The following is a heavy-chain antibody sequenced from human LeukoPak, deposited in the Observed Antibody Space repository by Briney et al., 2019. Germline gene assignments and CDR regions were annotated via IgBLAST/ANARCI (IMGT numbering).Heavy chain of an antibody. CDR3: ARGPLITMVRGVIISRGY. CDR1: GFTFSSYW. CDR2: IKQDGSEK. Sequence: GGSLRLSCAASGFTFSSYWMSWVRHAPGKGLEWVANIKQDGSEKYYVDSVKGRFTISRDNAKNSLYLQMNSLRAEDTAVYYCARGPLITMVRGVIISRGYWGQGTLVTVSS. D-gene: IGHD3-10*01. V-gene: IGHV3-7*01. J-gene: IGHJ4*02.